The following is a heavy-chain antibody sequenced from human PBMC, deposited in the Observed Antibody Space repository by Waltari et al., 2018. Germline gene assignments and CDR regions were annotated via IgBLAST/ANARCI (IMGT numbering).Heavy chain of an antibody. Sequence: LQLQESGPGLVKPSETLSLTCTVSPGSITTYGYYWGWFRQPPGKGLEWIGSIYYSGITYYAPSLESRVIISIDTSESRISLRLNSVTAADTAVYYCAVGRGIFDIWGQGTVVTVSS. J-gene: IGHJ3*02. D-gene: IGHD6-13*01. CDR2: IYYSGIT. CDR1: PGSITTYGYY. CDR3: AVGRGIFDI. V-gene: IGHV4-39*01.